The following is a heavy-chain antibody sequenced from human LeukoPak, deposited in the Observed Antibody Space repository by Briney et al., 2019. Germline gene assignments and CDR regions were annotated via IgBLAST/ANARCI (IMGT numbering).Heavy chain of an antibody. CDR2: ISAYNGNT. CDR1: GYTFTSYG. V-gene: IGHV1-18*01. J-gene: IGHJ4*02. D-gene: IGHD4-11*01. Sequence: ASVKVSCKASGYTFTSYGISWVRQAPGQGLEWMGWISAYNGNTSYAQKLQGRVTMTTDTSTSTACMELRSLRSDDTAVYYCARAGDYDYSNSFDYWGQGTLVTVSS. CDR3: ARAGDYDYSNSFDY.